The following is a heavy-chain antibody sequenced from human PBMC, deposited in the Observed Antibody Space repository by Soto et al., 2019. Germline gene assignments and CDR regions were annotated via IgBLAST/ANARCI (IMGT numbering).Heavy chain of an antibody. D-gene: IGHD6-19*01. CDR3: AREIIRSSGSPGWFDP. CDR2: INAGNGNT. V-gene: IGHV1-3*01. J-gene: IGHJ5*02. Sequence: VSVKVSFKASGYTFTSYAMHWVRQAPGQRLEWMGWINAGNGNTKYSQKFQGRVTITRDTSASTAYMELSSLRSEDTAVYYCAREIIRSSGSPGWFDPWGQGTLVTVSS. CDR1: GYTFTSYA.